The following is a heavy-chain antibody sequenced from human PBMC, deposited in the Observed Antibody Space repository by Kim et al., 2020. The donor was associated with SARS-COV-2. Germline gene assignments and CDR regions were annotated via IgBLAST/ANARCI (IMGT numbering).Heavy chain of an antibody. D-gene: IGHD3-22*01. CDR3: ARDKRYYYDSSGYLPPHAFDY. J-gene: IGHJ4*02. V-gene: IGHV1-69*13. Sequence: SVKVSCKASGGTFSSYAISWVRQAPGQGLEWMGGIIPIFGTANYAQKFQGRVTITADESTSTAYMELSSLRSEDTAVYYCARDKRYYYDSSGYLPPHAFDYWGQGTLVTVSS. CDR1: GGTFSSYA. CDR2: IIPIFGTA.